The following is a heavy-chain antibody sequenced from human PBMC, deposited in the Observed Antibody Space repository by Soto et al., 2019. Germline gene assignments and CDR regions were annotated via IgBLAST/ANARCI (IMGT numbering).Heavy chain of an antibody. CDR1: GGSISSSSYY. CDR3: ARYYDFWSGPSVYYYMDV. J-gene: IGHJ6*03. D-gene: IGHD3-3*01. V-gene: IGHV4-39*07. Sequence: PSETLSLTCTVSGGSISSSSYYWGWLRQPPGKGREWIGCIYYSGSTNYNPSLKSRVTISVDTSKNQFSLKLSSVTAADTAVYYCARYYDFWSGPSVYYYMDVWGKGTTVTVSS. CDR2: IYYSGST.